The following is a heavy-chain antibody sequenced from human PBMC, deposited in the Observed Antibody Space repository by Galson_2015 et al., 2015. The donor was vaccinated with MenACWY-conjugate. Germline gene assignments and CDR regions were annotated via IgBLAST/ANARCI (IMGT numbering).Heavy chain of an antibody. Sequence: SLRLSCAASGFIFSSYSMNWVRQAPGKGLEWVSSIDSSGSDIYYGDSVKGRFTISRDNAKNSVFLQMNSLRAEDTAVYYCARGIAASVDGSGDCWGQGTLVTVSS. CDR1: GFIFSSYS. J-gene: IGHJ4*02. CDR3: ARGIAASVDGSGDC. V-gene: IGHV3-21*01. CDR2: IDSSGSDI. D-gene: IGHD6-13*01.